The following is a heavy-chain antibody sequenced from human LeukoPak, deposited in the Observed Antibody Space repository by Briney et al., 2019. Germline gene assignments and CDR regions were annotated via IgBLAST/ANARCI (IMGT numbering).Heavy chain of an antibody. V-gene: IGHV3-30*18. D-gene: IGHD4-17*01. CDR2: ISYDGSNK. J-gene: IGHJ4*02. CDR3: AKDLGPTVTLTFDY. Sequence: GGSLRLSCAASGFTFSSYGMHWVRQAPGKGLEWVAVISYDGSNKYYADSVKGRFTISRDNSKNTLYLQMNSLRAEDTAVYYWAKDLGPTVTLTFDYWDQETLVTVSS. CDR1: GFTFSSYG.